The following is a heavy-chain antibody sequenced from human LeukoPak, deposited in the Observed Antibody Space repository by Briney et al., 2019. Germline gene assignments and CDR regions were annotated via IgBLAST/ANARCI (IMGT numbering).Heavy chain of an antibody. CDR3: ARGGTSPTYYYYMGV. CDR2: MNPNSGNT. J-gene: IGHJ6*03. D-gene: IGHD2-2*01. CDR1: GYTFTSYD. Sequence: ASVEVSCKASGYTFTSYDINWVRQATGQGLEWMGWMNPNSGNTGYAQKFQGRVTMTRNTSISTAYMELSSLRSEDTAVYYCARGGTSPTYYYYMGVWGKGTTVTVSS. V-gene: IGHV1-8*01.